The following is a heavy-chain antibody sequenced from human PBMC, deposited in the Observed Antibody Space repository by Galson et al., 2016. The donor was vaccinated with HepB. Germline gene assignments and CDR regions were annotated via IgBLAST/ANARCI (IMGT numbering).Heavy chain of an antibody. J-gene: IGHJ4*02. Sequence: SETLSLTCTVSGGSISSGNYYWSWVRQPPGKRLEWIGDIYYSGTTNYKPSLKSRVTISVDTSKNQFSLRLSSVTAADPAVYYCARMDPALISGFDYWGQGTLVTVSS. D-gene: IGHD2-15*01. CDR3: ARMDPALISGFDY. CDR2: IYYSGTT. CDR1: GGSISSGNYY. V-gene: IGHV4-61*01.